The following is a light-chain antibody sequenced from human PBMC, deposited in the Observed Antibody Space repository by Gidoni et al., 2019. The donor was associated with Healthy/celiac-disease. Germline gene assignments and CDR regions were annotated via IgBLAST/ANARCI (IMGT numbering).Light chain of an antibody. CDR2: WVS. CDR3: QQYYSTPFT. J-gene: IGKJ3*01. V-gene: IGKV4-1*01. Sequence: DIVMTQSPDSLAVSLGERATINCKSSQSVLYSSNNKNYLAWYQQKPGQPPKLLIYWVSTRESGVPDRFSGSGSGTDFTLTISSLQAEDVAVYYCQQYYSTPFTFXPXTKVDIK. CDR1: QSVLYSSNNKNY.